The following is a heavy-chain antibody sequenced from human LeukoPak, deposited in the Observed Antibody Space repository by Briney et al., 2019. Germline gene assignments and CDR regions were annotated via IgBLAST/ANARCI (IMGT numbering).Heavy chain of an antibody. CDR2: ISGSSTYI. J-gene: IGHJ3*02. V-gene: IGHV3-21*01. D-gene: IGHD1-26*01. CDR3: ARLDSASSRGDAFHI. CDR1: GFTFSICG. Sequence: GGSLRLSCAASGFTFSICGMNWVRQAPGKGLEWVSSISGSSTYIYYADSVKGRFTISRDNAKNSLYLQMNSLRAEDTAVYYCARLDSASSRGDAFHIWGQGTMVTVSS.